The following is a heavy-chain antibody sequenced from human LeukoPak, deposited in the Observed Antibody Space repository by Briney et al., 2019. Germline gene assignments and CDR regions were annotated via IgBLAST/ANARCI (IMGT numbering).Heavy chain of an antibody. CDR1: GYTFTSYG. CDR3: ARARKLSGYSSSWYY. J-gene: IGHJ4*02. D-gene: IGHD6-13*01. Sequence: ASVKVSCKASGYTFTSYGISWVRQAPGQGLEWMGWISAYNGNTNYAQKLQGRVTMTTDTSTSTAYMELRSLRSDDTAVYYCARARKLSGYSSSWYYWGQGTLVTVSS. V-gene: IGHV1-18*01. CDR2: ISAYNGNT.